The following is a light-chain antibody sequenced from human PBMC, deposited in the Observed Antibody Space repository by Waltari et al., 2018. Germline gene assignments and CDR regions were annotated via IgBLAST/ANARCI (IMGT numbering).Light chain of an antibody. CDR1: QNVRRDY. CDR2: GAS. Sequence: DSLLTQSPGTLSLTPGERATLSCRASQNVRRDYLAWYQHKPGQAPRLLIFGASRRATGIPERFSGTGSGTDFTLTISRLEPEDFELYYCQHYRSSLWTFGQGTKVEIK. J-gene: IGKJ1*01. V-gene: IGKV3-20*01. CDR3: QHYRSSLWT.